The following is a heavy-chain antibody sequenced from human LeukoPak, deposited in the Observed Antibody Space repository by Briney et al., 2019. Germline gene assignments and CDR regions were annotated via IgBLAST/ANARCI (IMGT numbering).Heavy chain of an antibody. Sequence: ASVKVSCKASGYTFTGYYMHWVRQAPGQGLEWMGRINPNSGGTNYAQKFQGRVTTTRDTSISTAYMELSRLRSDDTAVYYCARVCSSTSCYNPDFDYWGQGTLVTVSS. CDR1: GYTFTGYY. CDR2: INPNSGGT. V-gene: IGHV1-2*06. CDR3: ARVCSSTSCYNPDFDY. D-gene: IGHD2-2*02. J-gene: IGHJ4*02.